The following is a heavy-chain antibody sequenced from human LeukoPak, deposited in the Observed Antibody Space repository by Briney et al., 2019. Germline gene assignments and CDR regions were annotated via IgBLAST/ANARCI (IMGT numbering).Heavy chain of an antibody. D-gene: IGHD5-12*01. CDR3: ARGRGYSGYDFDY. J-gene: IGHJ4*02. V-gene: IGHV4-61*02. Sequence: SQTLSLTCTVSGGSISSGSYYWSWIRQPAGKGLEWIGRIYTSGSTNYNPSLKSRVTISADTSKNQFSLKLSSVTAADTAVYYCARGRGYSGYDFDYWGQGTLVTVSS. CDR2: IYTSGST. CDR1: GGSISSGSYY.